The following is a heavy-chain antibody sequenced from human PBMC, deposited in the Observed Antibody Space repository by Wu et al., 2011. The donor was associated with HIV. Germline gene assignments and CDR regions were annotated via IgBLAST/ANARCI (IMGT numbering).Heavy chain of an antibody. J-gene: IGHJ5*02. CDR3: AVGSSWLNWFDP. CDR2: IMPIFGTA. Sequence: QVQLVQSGAEVKKPGSSVKVSCKASGDTFTNYAISWVRQAPGQGLEWMGRIMPIFGTANYAQKFQGRVTITAHRSTSTAYMEVSSLRSEDTAVYYCAVGSSWLNWFDPWGQGTLVTVSS. V-gene: IGHV1-69*14. CDR1: GDTFTNYA. D-gene: IGHD6-13*01.